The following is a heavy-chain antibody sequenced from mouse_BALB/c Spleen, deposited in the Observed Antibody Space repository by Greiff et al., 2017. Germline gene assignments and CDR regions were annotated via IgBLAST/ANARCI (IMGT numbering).Heavy chain of an antibody. CDR1: GFNIKDYY. V-gene: IGHV14-3*02. J-gene: IGHJ3*01. D-gene: IGHD2-14*01. Sequence: EVQLQQSGAELVRSGASVKLSCTASGFNIKDYYMHWVKQRPEQGLEWIGRIDPANGNTKYDPKFQGKATITADTSSNTAYLQLSSLTSEDTAVYYCASDYRYLFAYWGQGTLVTVSA. CDR2: IDPANGNT. CDR3: ASDYRYLFAY.